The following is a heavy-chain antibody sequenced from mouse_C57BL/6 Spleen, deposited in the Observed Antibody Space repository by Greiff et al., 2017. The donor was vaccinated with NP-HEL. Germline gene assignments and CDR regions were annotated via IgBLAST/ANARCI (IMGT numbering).Heavy chain of an antibody. Sequence: DVQLVESGGGLVKPGGSLKLSCAASVFTFSDYGMHWVRQAPEKGLEWVAYISSGSSTIYYADTVKGRFTISRDNAKNTLFLQMTSLRSEDTAMYYCAREGVGAMDYWGQGTSVTVSS. CDR1: VFTFSDYG. CDR2: ISSGSSTI. CDR3: AREGVGAMDY. V-gene: IGHV5-17*01. J-gene: IGHJ4*01. D-gene: IGHD1-3*01.